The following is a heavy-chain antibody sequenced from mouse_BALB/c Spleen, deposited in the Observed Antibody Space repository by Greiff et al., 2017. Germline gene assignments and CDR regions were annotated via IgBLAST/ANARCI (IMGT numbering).Heavy chain of an antibody. CDR2: IRLKSNNYAT. Sequence: EVKVVESGGGLVQPGGSMKLSCVASGFTFSNYWMNWVRQSPEKGLEWVAEIRLKSNNYATHYAESVKGRFTISRDDSKSSVYLQMNNLRAEDTGIYYCTRRRDAMDYWGQGTSVTVSS. CDR3: TRRRDAMDY. CDR1: GFTFSNYW. J-gene: IGHJ4*01. V-gene: IGHV6-6*02.